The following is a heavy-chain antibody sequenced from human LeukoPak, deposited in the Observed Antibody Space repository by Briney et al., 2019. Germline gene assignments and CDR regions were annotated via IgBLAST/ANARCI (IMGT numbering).Heavy chain of an antibody. CDR3: ARQVTFGYAYAYYFDY. D-gene: IGHD3-16*01. V-gene: IGHV4-39*01. CDR1: GGSISSTYYY. Sequence: SETLSLTCTVSGGSISSTYYYWGWIRQPPGKGLEWIGNFHYSGSNSYNPSLKSRVTISVDTSKNQFSLRLSSVTAADTAVYYCARQVTFGYAYAYYFDYWGQGTLVTVSS. CDR2: FHYSGSN. J-gene: IGHJ4*02.